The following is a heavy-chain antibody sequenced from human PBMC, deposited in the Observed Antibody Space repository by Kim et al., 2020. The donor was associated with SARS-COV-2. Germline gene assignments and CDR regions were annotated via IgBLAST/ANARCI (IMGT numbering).Heavy chain of an antibody. CDR1: GFTFSSYA. CDR2: ISYDGSNK. Sequence: GGSLRLSCAASGFTFSSYAMHWVRQAPGKGLEWVAVISYDGSNKYYADSVKGRFTISRDNSKNTLYLQMNSLRAEDTAVYYCARELWMVVAAGYYYGMDVWGQGTTVTVSS. CDR3: ARELWMVVAAGYYYGMDV. D-gene: IGHD2-15*01. J-gene: IGHJ6*02. V-gene: IGHV3-30*04.